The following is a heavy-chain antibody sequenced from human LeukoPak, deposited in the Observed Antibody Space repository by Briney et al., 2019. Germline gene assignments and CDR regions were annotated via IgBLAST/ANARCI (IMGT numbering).Heavy chain of an antibody. CDR2: IYYSGST. CDR1: GGSISSYY. D-gene: IGHD5-18*01. J-gene: IGHJ4*02. Sequence: SETLSLTCTVSGGSISSYYWSWIRQPPGKGLEWIGYIYYSGSTNYNPSLKSRVAISVDTSKNQFSLKLSSVTAADTAVYYCARHSYGYSYGYIDYWGQGTLVTVSS. V-gene: IGHV4-59*08. CDR3: ARHSYGYSYGYIDY.